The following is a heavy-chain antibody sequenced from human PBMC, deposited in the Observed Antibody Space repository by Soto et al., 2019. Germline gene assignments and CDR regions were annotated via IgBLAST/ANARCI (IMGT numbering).Heavy chain of an antibody. CDR3: ARTIRFLGNNWFDP. D-gene: IGHD3-3*01. J-gene: IGHJ5*02. V-gene: IGHV4-4*02. CDR1: GGSISSSNW. Sequence: SETLSLTCAVSGGSISSSNWWSWVRQPPGKGLEWFGEIYHSGSTNYNPSLKSRVTISVDKSKNQFSLKLSSVTAADTAVYYCARTIRFLGNNWFDPWGQGTLVTVSS. CDR2: IYHSGST.